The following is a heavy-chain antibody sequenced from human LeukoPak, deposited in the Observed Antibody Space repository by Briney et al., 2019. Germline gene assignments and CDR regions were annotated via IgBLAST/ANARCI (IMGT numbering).Heavy chain of an antibody. CDR2: IDESGAGT. Sequence: GGSLRLSCAASGFTFNSFAMSWLRQAPGKGLEWVSGIDESGAGTFYADSVKGRFTISRDNSKNTLFVQMNSLRVEDTAVYYCANTHDYGDYWGQGTLVTVSS. CDR3: ANTHDYGDY. CDR1: GFTFNSFA. V-gene: IGHV3-23*01. J-gene: IGHJ4*02.